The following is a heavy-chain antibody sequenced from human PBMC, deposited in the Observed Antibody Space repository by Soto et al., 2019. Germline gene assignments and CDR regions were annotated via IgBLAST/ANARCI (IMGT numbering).Heavy chain of an antibody. CDR3: ARKREWVNWFDP. J-gene: IGHJ5*02. V-gene: IGHV1-18*01. Sequence: ASVKGSCKASGYTFTSDGIGWVRQAPGQGLEWMGWISAYNGNTNYAQKLQGRVTMTTDTSTSTAYMELRSLRSDDTAVYYCARKREWVNWFDPWGQGTLVTVSS. D-gene: IGHD2-8*01. CDR1: GYTFTSDG. CDR2: ISAYNGNT.